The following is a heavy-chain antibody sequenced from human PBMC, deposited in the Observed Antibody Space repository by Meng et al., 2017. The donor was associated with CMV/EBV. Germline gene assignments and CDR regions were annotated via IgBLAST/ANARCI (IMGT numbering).Heavy chain of an antibody. D-gene: IGHD2-2*01. CDR2: MNPNSGNT. CDR3: ARVERVVPAAMDVFDY. Sequence: ASVKVSCKASGYTFTTYDINWVRQATGQGLEWMGWMNPNSGNTGYAQKFQGRVTMTRVTSISTAYMELSRLRSDDTAVYYCARVERVVPAAMDVFDYWGQGTLVTVSS. V-gene: IGHV1-8*01. J-gene: IGHJ4*02. CDR1: GYTFTTYD.